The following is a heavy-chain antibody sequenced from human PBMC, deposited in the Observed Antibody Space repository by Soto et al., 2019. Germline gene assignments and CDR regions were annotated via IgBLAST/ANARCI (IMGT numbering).Heavy chain of an antibody. CDR2: ISAYNGHI. Sequence: GASVKVSCKATGYTFTSYGISWVRQAPGQGLEWMGWISAYNGHIKYAQKFQDRVTMTTDTSTSTAYMELRSLRSDDTAVYYCARAPRITTLGVFITPPFASWGQGTRVTVSS. CDR3: ARAPRITTLGVFITPPFAS. D-gene: IGHD3-3*01. J-gene: IGHJ4*02. V-gene: IGHV1-18*01. CDR1: GYTFTSYG.